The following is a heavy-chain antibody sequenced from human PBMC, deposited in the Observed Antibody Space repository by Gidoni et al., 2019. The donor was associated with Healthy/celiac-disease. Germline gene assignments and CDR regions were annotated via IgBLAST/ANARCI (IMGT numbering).Heavy chain of an antibody. CDR2: ISYDGSNK. V-gene: IGHV3-30*04. D-gene: IGHD4-17*01. J-gene: IGHJ4*02. CDR3: ARDSDYGDYAVDY. CDR1: GFTFSSYA. Sequence: QVQLVESGGGVVQPGRSLRLSCAASGFTFSSYAMHWVRQAPGKGLECVAVISYDGSNKYYADSVKGRFTISRDNSKNTLYLQMNSLRAEDTAVYYCARDSDYGDYAVDYWGQGTLVTVSS.